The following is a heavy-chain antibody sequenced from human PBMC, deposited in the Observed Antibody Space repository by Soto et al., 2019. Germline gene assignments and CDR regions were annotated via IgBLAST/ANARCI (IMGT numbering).Heavy chain of an antibody. D-gene: IGHD2-2*01. CDR3: ARGFVEDIVVVPAANAFDI. J-gene: IGHJ3*02. Sequence: ASVKVSCKASGYTFTSYGISWVRQAPGQGLEWMGWISAYNGNTNYAQKLQGRVTMTTDTSTSTAYMELRSLRSDDTAVYYCARGFVEDIVVVPAANAFDIWGQGTMVTV. CDR1: GYTFTSYG. CDR2: ISAYNGNT. V-gene: IGHV1-18*01.